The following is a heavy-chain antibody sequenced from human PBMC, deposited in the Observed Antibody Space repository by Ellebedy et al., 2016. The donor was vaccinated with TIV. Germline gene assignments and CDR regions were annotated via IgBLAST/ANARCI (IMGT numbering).Heavy chain of an antibody. CDR3: ARDGPAYCGGDCYAFDC. J-gene: IGHJ4*02. CDR1: GFTFSSYT. V-gene: IGHV3-21*01. D-gene: IGHD2-21*02. Sequence: GGSLRLXCAASGFTFSSYTMGWVRQAPGKGLEWVSSISRTNTYIDYADSVKGRFTISRDNARNSLYLQMSNLGAEDTAIYYCARDGPAYCGGDCYAFDCWGQGTLVTVSS. CDR2: ISRTNTYI.